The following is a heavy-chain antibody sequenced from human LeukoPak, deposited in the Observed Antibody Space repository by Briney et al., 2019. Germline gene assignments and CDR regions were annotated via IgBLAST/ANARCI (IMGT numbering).Heavy chain of an antibody. J-gene: IGHJ3*02. CDR1: GYTFTGYY. CDR2: INPNTGGT. D-gene: IGHD6-19*01. V-gene: IGHV1-2*02. CDR3: ARPRAQQWLVRGDAFDI. Sequence: VGSVKVSCKASGYTFTGYYMHWVRQAPGQGLEWMGWINPNTGGTDYAQKFQGRVTMTRDTSISTAYMELSRLRSDDTAVYYCARPRAQQWLVRGDAFDIWGQGTMVTVSS.